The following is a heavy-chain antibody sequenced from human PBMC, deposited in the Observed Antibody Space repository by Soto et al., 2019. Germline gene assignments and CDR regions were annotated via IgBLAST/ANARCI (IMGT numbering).Heavy chain of an antibody. D-gene: IGHD3-10*01. CDR2: INRDGSKK. J-gene: IGHJ3*02. V-gene: IGHV3-7*05. Sequence: EVQLEESGGDLVQPGGSLRLSCAASGFTLSAYWMTWVRQAPGKGLEWVANINRDGSKKSYLDSVRGRFTISRDNVGNSLYLQMDSLRADDTALCYCARDVYPGSISLYLESFDIWGQGTTVTVSS. CDR1: GFTLSAYW. CDR3: ARDVYPGSISLYLESFDI.